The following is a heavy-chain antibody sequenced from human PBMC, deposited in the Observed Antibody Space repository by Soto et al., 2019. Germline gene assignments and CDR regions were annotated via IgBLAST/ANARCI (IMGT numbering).Heavy chain of an antibody. J-gene: IGHJ6*03. Sequence: TSETLSLTCTVSGGSISSYYRSWIRQPPGKGLEWIGYIYYSGSTNYNPSLKSRVTISVDTSKNQFSLKLSSVTAADTAVYYCARFLVDDILTGSAPYYYMDVWGKGTTVTVSS. V-gene: IGHV4-59*01. CDR1: GGSISSYY. CDR3: ARFLVDDILTGSAPYYYMDV. CDR2: IYYSGST. D-gene: IGHD3-9*01.